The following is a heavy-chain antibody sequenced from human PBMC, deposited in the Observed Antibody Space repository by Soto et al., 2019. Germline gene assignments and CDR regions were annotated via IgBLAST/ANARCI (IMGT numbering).Heavy chain of an antibody. CDR2: ISGSGGST. V-gene: IGHV3-23*01. Sequence: GGSLRLSCAASGFTFSSYAMSWVRQAPGKGLEWVSAISGSGGSTYYADSVKGRFTISRDNSKNTLYLQMNSLRAEDTAVYYCAKFPGYIVVVPAATEGHYYYMDVWGKGTTVTVSS. D-gene: IGHD2-2*01. CDR3: AKFPGYIVVVPAATEGHYYYMDV. J-gene: IGHJ6*03. CDR1: GFTFSSYA.